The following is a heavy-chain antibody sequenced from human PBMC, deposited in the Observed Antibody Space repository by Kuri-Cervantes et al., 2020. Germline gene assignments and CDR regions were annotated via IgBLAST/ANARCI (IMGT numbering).Heavy chain of an antibody. J-gene: IGHJ4*02. Sequence: ASVKVSCKSSGYTFTGYYMQWVRQAPGQGLEWMGWISAYNGNTNYAQKLQGRVTMTTDTSTSTAYMELRSLRSDDTAVYYCARETGWVGESKRNFDYWGQGTLVTVSS. CDR2: ISAYNGNT. V-gene: IGHV1-18*04. CDR3: ARETGWVGESKRNFDY. D-gene: IGHD3-10*01. CDR1: GYTFTGYY.